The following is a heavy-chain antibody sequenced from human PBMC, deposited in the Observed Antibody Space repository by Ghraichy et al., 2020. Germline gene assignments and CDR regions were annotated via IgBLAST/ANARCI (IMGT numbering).Heavy chain of an antibody. J-gene: IGHJ4*02. D-gene: IGHD2-21*01. CDR2: IHAGGDS. Sequence: GESLNISCAASGFSVSGDYMSWVRQAPGKELEWVSVIHAGGDSFHRDSVKGRFSISRDISKNMAYLQMNNLRAEDSALYYCVRGINSDSWGQGTLVTVSS. V-gene: IGHV3-66*01. CDR3: VRGINSDS. CDR1: GFSVSGDY.